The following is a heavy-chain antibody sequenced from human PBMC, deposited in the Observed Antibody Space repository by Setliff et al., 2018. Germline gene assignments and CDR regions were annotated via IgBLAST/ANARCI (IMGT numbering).Heavy chain of an antibody. J-gene: IGHJ2*01. Sequence: SETLSLTCTVPGGSISSDYWGWIRQPAGKGLEWIGRLSPSGNTNYSPSLKSRVTMSLDTSKNYFSLKLKSVTAADTAIYFCARGNYAYWYFDLWGRGTLVTVSS. CDR3: ARGNYAYWYFDL. V-gene: IGHV4-4*07. D-gene: IGHD1-7*01. CDR2: LSPSGNT. CDR1: GGSISSDY.